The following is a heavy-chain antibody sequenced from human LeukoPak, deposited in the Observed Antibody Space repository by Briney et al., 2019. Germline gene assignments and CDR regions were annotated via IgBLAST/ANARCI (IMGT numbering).Heavy chain of an antibody. CDR2: IYYSGST. V-gene: IGHV4-59*08. CDR1: GGSISSYY. D-gene: IGHD5-24*01. CDR3: ARRSDGYNQVIDY. J-gene: IGHJ4*02. Sequence: SETLSLTCTVSGGSISSYYWSWIRLPPGKGLEWIGYIYYSGSTNYNPSLKSRVTISVDTSKNQFSLKLSSVTAADTAVYYCARRSDGYNQVIDYWGQGTLVTVSS.